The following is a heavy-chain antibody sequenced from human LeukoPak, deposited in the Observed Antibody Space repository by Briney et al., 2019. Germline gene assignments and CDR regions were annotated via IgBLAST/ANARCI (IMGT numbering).Heavy chain of an antibody. J-gene: IGHJ5*02. Sequence: SETLSLTCTVSGDSITNYYWSWIRQPPGKGLERIGYIYSSGRTNYDPTLKTRLTISIDTSRNEFSLKLSSVTAADTAVYYCARHVATTGWLTWFDPWGQGTLVTVSS. CDR1: GDSITNYY. D-gene: IGHD6-19*01. CDR3: ARHVATTGWLTWFDP. CDR2: IYSSGRT. V-gene: IGHV4-4*09.